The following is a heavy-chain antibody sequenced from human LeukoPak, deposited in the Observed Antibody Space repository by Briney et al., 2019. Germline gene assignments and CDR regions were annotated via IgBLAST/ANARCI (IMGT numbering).Heavy chain of an antibody. CDR3: ARDTGPYSSSWDYFDY. CDR1: GFTFSSYA. Sequence: PGGSLRLSCAASGFTFSSYAMHWVRQAPGKGLEWGAVISYDGSNKYYADSVKGRFTISRDNSKNTLYLQMNSLRAEDTAVYYCARDTGPYSSSWDYFDYWGQGTLVTVSS. J-gene: IGHJ4*02. V-gene: IGHV3-30*01. D-gene: IGHD6-13*01. CDR2: ISYDGSNK.